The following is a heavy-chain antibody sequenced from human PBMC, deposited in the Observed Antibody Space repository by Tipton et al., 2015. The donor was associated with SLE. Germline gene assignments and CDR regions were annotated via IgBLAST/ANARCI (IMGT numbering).Heavy chain of an antibody. Sequence: TLSLTCSVSGGSISSGSQYWSWVRQPAGKGLEWIGRIYTDGSANYNPSLKSRLTISVDTSKNEFSLKLTSVTAADTAVYYCARGSSWHPPLYDSWGQGTLVTVSS. CDR3: ARGSSWHPPLYDS. J-gene: IGHJ4*02. V-gene: IGHV4-61*02. CDR1: GGSISSGSQY. CDR2: IYTDGSA.